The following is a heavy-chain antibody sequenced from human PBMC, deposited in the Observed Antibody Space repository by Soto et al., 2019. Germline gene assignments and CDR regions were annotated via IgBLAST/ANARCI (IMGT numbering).Heavy chain of an antibody. CDR1: GGSIGSYY. Sequence: SETLSLTCTVSGGSIGSYYWSWFRQLPGKGLEWIGCIYYSGSTNYNPSLKSRVTISVDTSRNQFSLRMNSVTAADTAIYYCARHHDAGYYFDYWGQGTQVTVSS. J-gene: IGHJ4*02. CDR2: IYYSGST. V-gene: IGHV4-59*08. CDR3: ARHHDAGYYFDY.